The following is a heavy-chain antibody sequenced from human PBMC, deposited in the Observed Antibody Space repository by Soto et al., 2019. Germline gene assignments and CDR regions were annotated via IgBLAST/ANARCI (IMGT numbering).Heavy chain of an antibody. V-gene: IGHV4-34*01. CDR2: INHSGST. D-gene: IGHD5-18*01. CDR1: GGSFSGYY. Sequence: SETLSLTCAVYGGSFSGYYWSWIRQPPGKGLEWIGEINHSGSTNYNPSLKGRVTISVDTSKNQFSLKLSSVTAADTAVYYCARVPFRYGYRDYYYGMDVWGQGTTVTVSS. J-gene: IGHJ6*02. CDR3: ARVPFRYGYRDYYYGMDV.